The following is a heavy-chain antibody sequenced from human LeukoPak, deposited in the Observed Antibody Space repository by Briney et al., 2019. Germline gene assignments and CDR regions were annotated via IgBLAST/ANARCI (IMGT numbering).Heavy chain of an antibody. Sequence: SETLSLTCTVSGGSICSYYWSWIRQPAGKGLEWIGRIYTSGSTNYNPSLKSRVTMSVDTSKNQFSLKLSSVTAADTAVYYCARGEGYDSIGVGWFDPWGQGTLVTVSS. J-gene: IGHJ5*02. V-gene: IGHV4-4*07. CDR3: ARGEGYDSIGVGWFDP. CDR2: IYTSGST. D-gene: IGHD3-22*01. CDR1: GGSICSYY.